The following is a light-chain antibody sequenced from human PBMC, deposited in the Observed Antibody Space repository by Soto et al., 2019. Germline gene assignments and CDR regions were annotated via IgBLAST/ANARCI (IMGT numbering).Light chain of an antibody. CDR2: DNN. CDR3: GTWDSSLSAV. J-gene: IGLJ2*01. V-gene: IGLV1-51*01. Sequence: QSVLTQPPSVSAAPGQKVTISCSGSSSNIGNNYVSWYQQLPGTAPKLLIYDNNKRPSGIPDRFSGSKSGTSPTLGITGLQTGDEADYYCGTWDSSLSAVFGGGTKLTVL. CDR1: SSNIGNNY.